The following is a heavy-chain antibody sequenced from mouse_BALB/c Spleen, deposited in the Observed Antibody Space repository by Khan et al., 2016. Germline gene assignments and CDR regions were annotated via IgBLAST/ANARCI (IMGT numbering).Heavy chain of an antibody. J-gene: IGHJ4*01. CDR3: AIAWYSMDC. CDR2: ILPGSGNS. CDR1: GYTFNNYW. V-gene: IGHV1-9*01. Sequence: QVQLKQSGAELMKPGASVKISCKATGYTFNNYWIEWVKQRPGHGLEWIGDILPGSGNSNYNENLKGKATFTADTSSNTAYMQLSSLTSEDSAVYYCAIAWYSMDCWGQGTSVTVSS.